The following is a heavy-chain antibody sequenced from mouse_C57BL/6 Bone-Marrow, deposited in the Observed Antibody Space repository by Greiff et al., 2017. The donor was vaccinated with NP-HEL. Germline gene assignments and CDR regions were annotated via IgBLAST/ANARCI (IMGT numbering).Heavy chain of an antibody. Sequence: EVKLMESGGGLVQPGGSLSLSCAASGFTFTDYYMSWVRQPPGKALEWLGFIRNKANGYTTEYSASVKGRFTIARDHSQSILYLQMKALRAEDSATYYCASIYGYLCAYWGQGTLVTVSA. J-gene: IGHJ3*01. CDR2: IRNKANGYTT. V-gene: IGHV7-3*01. CDR3: ASIYGYLCAY. D-gene: IGHD2-2*01. CDR1: GFTFTDYY.